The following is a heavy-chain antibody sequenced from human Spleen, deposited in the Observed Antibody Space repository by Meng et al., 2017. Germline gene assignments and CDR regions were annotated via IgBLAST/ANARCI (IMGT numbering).Heavy chain of an antibody. V-gene: IGHV1-8*02. D-gene: IGHD6-13*01. CDR2: MNPNSGNT. CDR1: GGTFSSYA. CDR3: AKGYSSSWYPTAHYYYYGMDV. J-gene: IGHJ6*02. Sequence: ASVKVSCKASGGTFSSYAISWVRQAPGQGLEWMGWMNPNSGNTGYAQKFQGRVTMTRNTSISTAYMELSSLRSEDTAVYYCAKGYSSSWYPTAHYYYYGMDVWGQGTTVTVSS.